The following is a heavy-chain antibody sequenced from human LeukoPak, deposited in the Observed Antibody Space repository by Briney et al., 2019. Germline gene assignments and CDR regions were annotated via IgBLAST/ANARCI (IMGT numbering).Heavy chain of an antibody. CDR1: GGSFSGYY. V-gene: IGHV4-34*01. CDR2: INLSGST. J-gene: IGHJ6*03. D-gene: IGHD6-19*01. CDR3: ARWGYSSGWYDLWDYYYYLDV. Sequence: SETLSLTCAVYGGSFSGYYWSWIRQPPGKGLEWVGEINLSGSTNYNPSLKSRVTISVDNSKNQLSLKLSSVTAAHTAVYYCARWGYSSGWYDLWDYYYYLDVWGKGTTVTVSS.